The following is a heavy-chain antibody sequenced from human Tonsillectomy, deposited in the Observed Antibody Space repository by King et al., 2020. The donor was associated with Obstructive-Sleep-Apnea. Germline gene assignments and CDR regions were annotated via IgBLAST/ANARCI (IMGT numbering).Heavy chain of an antibody. V-gene: IGHV3-74*01. CDR2: SNGDGSTT. D-gene: IGHD2-2*01. CDR3: ARGPGYCSPTHCYGGLDY. J-gene: IGHJ4*02. CDR1: GFTFSTYW. Sequence: VQLVESGGGLVQPGASLRLSCAASGFTFSTYWMHWVRQAPGKGLMWVSHSNGDGSTTKYADSVKGRFTISRDNAKNTLHLQMDSLRAEDTAVYYCARGPGYCSPTHCYGGLDYWGQGTLVTVSS.